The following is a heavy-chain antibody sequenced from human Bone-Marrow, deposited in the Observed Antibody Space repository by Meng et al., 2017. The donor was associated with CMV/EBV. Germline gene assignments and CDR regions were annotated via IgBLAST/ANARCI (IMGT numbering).Heavy chain of an antibody. CDR2: IYSGGST. D-gene: IGHD3-22*01. Sequence: GGSLRLSCVASGFAVSSNYMSWVRQAPGKGLEWVSVIYSGGSTYYADSVKGRFTISRDNSKSTLFLQMNSLRAEDTAVYYCTVRFDYWGQGTRVTVSS. J-gene: IGHJ4*02. CDR3: TVRFDY. V-gene: IGHV3-53*01. CDR1: GFAVSSNY.